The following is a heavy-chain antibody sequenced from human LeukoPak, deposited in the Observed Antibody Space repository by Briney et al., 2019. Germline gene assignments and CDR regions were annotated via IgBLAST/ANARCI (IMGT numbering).Heavy chain of an antibody. D-gene: IGHD4-17*01. CDR2: ISYDGSNK. CDR3: VRGGDYGDTVNWFDP. V-gene: IGHV3-30-3*01. CDR1: GFTFSSYA. Sequence: GGSLRLSCAASGFTFSSYAMHWVRQAPGKGLEWVAVISYDGSNKYYADSVKGRFTISRDNSKNTLYLQMNSLRAEDTAVYYCVRGGDYGDTVNWFDPWGQGTLVTVSS. J-gene: IGHJ5*02.